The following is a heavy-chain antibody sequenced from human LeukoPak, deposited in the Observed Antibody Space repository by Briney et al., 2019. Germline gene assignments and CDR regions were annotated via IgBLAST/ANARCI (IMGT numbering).Heavy chain of an antibody. J-gene: IGHJ3*02. CDR2: IKQDGSEK. Sequence: HPGGSLRLSCAASGFTFSIYWMSWVRQAPGKGLEWVANIKQDGSEKDYVDSVKGRFTISRDNAKNSLYLQMNSLRAEDTAVYYCARRYCSGASCSAFDIWGQGTMVTVSS. D-gene: IGHD2-15*01. CDR1: GFTFSIYW. CDR3: ARRYCSGASCSAFDI. V-gene: IGHV3-7*04.